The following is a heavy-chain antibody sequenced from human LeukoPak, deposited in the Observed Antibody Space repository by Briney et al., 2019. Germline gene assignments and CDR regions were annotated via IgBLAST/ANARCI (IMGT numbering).Heavy chain of an antibody. V-gene: IGHV1-3*03. J-gene: IGHJ4*02. CDR2: INAGNGNT. CDR1: GYTFTSYA. D-gene: IGHD5-12*01. CDR3: ARDGRGYSDYDFRYFDY. Sequence: ASVKVSCKASGYTFTSYAMHWVRQAPGQRLEWMGWINAGNGNTKYSQEFQGRVTIIADKSTSTAYMELSSLRSEDTAVYYCARDGRGYSDYDFRYFDYWGQGTPVTVSS.